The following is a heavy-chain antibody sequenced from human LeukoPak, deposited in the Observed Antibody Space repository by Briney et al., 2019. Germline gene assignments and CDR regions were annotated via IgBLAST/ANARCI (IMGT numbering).Heavy chain of an antibody. Sequence: ASVKVSCKASGYTFTGYYMHWVRQAPGQGLEWMGWINPNSGGTNYAQKFQGRVTMTRDTSISTAYMELSRLRSDDTAVYYCARPGVGSSSWYDYWGQGTLVTVSS. V-gene: IGHV1-2*02. CDR3: ARPGVGSSSWYDY. CDR2: INPNSGGT. D-gene: IGHD6-13*01. J-gene: IGHJ4*02. CDR1: GYTFTGYY.